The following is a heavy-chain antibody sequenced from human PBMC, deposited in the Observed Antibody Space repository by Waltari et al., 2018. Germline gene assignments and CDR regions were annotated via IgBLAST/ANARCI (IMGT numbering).Heavy chain of an antibody. CDR3: ARYSGNYGVED. CDR1: GITFGSYA. CDR2: ISGSGGST. Sequence: EVQLLESGGGLVQPGGSLRLSCAASGITFGSYAMSWVRQAPGKGLEWVSAISGSGGSTDYADSVKGRFTISRDNAKNSLCLQMNSLRAEDTAVYLCARYSGNYGVEDWGQGTLVIVSS. V-gene: IGHV3-23*01. D-gene: IGHD1-26*01. J-gene: IGHJ4*02.